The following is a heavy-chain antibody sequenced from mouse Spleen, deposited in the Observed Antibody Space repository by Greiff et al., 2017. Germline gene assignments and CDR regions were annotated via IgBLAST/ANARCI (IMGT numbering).Heavy chain of an antibody. CDR3: ARGGFRYWAMDY. Sequence: QVQLQQSGPELVKPGASVKISCKASGYAFSSSWMNWVKQRPGKGLEWIGRIYPGDGDTNYNGKFKGKATLTADKSSSTAYMQLSSLTSEDSAVYFCARGGFRYWAMDYWGQGTSVTVSS. CDR2: IYPGDGDT. CDR1: GYAFSSSW. V-gene: IGHV1-82*01. J-gene: IGHJ4*01.